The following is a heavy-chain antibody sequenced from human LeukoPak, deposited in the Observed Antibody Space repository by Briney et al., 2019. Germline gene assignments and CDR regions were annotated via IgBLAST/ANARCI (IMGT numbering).Heavy chain of an antibody. V-gene: IGHV3-74*01. CDR2: IYSDGSRT. D-gene: IGHD1-26*01. CDR1: GFTLNSNW. J-gene: IGHJ3*02. CDR3: ARSGRGGAFDI. Sequence: GGSLRLSCAGSGFTLNSNWMHWVRQGPGKGLVWVSRIYSDGSRTNYADSVKGRFTISGDNAKNTLYLQMNSLKAEDTAVYYCARSGRGGAFDIWGQGTMVTVSS.